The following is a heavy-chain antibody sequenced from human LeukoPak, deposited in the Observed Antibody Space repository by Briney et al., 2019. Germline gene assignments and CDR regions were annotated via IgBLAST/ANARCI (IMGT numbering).Heavy chain of an antibody. CDR1: GFTFSSYA. CDR3: ARDRVRYSSSWTFDY. V-gene: IGHV3-30*04. D-gene: IGHD6-13*01. CDR2: ISYDGSNK. Sequence: GGSLRLSCAASGFTFSSYAMHWVRQAPGKGLEWVAVISYDGSNKYYADSVKGRFTISRDNSKNTLYLQMNGLRAEDTAVYYCARDRVRYSSSWTFDYWGQGTLVTVSS. J-gene: IGHJ4*02.